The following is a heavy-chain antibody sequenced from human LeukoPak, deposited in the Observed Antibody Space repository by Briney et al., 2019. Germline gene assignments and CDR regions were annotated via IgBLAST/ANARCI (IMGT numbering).Heavy chain of an antibody. Sequence: GASVKVSCKASGYTFTSYYMHWVRQAPGQGLEWMGLINPTGGSTGYAQKFQGRVTITADKSTSTAYMELSSLRSEDTAVYYCARNRRADYGDYGPPSGDYYYYMDVWGKGTTVTVSS. CDR1: GYTFTSYY. J-gene: IGHJ6*03. V-gene: IGHV1-46*01. CDR2: INPTGGST. D-gene: IGHD4-17*01. CDR3: ARNRRADYGDYGPPSGDYYYYMDV.